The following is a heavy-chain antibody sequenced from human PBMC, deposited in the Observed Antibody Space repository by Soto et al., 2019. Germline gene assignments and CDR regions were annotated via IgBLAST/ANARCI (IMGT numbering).Heavy chain of an antibody. CDR1: GYTFTSYG. J-gene: IGHJ4*02. CDR2: ISPYFGKT. D-gene: IGHD3-22*01. Sequence: HVQLVQSGPEVKKPGTSVKVSCKSFGYTFTSYGYTWVRQAPGQGLEWLGWISPYFGKTNYGQKFQGRMTLTTDTSTGTAFMELKSLRSDDTAVYYCARGGSGYVWFNEFWGQGTLVTVSS. CDR3: ARGGSGYVWFNEF. V-gene: IGHV1-18*01.